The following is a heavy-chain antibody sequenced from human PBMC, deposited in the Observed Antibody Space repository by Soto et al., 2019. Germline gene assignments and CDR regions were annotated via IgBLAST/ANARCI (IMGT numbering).Heavy chain of an antibody. CDR1: GFTFSSYG. D-gene: IGHD6-13*01. Sequence: QVQLVESGGGVVQPGRSLRLSCAASGFTFSSYGMHWVRQAPGKGLEWVAVIWYDGSNKYYADSVKGRFTISRDNSKNTLYLQMNSQRAEDTAVYYCARDIVEQQLVSYYYGMDVWGQGTTVTVSS. V-gene: IGHV3-33*01. J-gene: IGHJ6*02. CDR2: IWYDGSNK. CDR3: ARDIVEQQLVSYYYGMDV.